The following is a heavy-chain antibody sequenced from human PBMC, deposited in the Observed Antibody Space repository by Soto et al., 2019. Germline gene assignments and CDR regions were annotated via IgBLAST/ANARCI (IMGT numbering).Heavy chain of an antibody. V-gene: IGHV4-59*01. D-gene: IGHD4-17*01. CDR2: IYYSGST. CDR3: AGLSTVTTDFDY. Sequence: PSETLSLTCTVSGGSISSYYWSWIRQPPGKGLEWIGYIYYSGSTNYNPSLKSRVTISVDTSKNQFSLKLSSVTAADTAVYYCAGLSTVTTDFDYWGKGTLVTVSS. CDR1: GGSISSYY. J-gene: IGHJ4*02.